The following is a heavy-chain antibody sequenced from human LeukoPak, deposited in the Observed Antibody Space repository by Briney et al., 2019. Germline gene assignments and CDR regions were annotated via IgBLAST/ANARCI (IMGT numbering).Heavy chain of an antibody. CDR3: ARAVRGSSIYYYGMDV. D-gene: IGHD1-26*01. CDR2: IYSGGST. V-gene: IGHV3-53*05. J-gene: IGHJ6*02. CDR1: GFTVSSNY. Sequence: PGGSLRLSCAASGFTVSSNYMSWVRQAPGKGLEWVSIIYSGGSTYYADSVKGRFTISRDNSKNTLYLQMNNLRAENTAVYYCARAVRGSSIYYYGMDVWGQGTTVTVSS.